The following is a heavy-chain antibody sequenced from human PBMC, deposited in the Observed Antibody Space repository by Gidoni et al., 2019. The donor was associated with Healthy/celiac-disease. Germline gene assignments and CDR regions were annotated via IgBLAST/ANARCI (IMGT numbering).Heavy chain of an antibody. J-gene: IGHJ4*02. CDR2: IYSGGST. CDR1: GFTVSSNY. Sequence: EVQLVESGGGLVQPGGSLSLSCAASGFTVSSNYMSWVRQAPGKGLEWVSVIYSGGSTYYADSVKGRFTISRDNSKNTLYLQMNSLRAEDTAVYYCARDSTGYSYAGDYWGQGTLVTVSS. D-gene: IGHD5-18*01. V-gene: IGHV3-66*01. CDR3: ARDSTGYSYAGDY.